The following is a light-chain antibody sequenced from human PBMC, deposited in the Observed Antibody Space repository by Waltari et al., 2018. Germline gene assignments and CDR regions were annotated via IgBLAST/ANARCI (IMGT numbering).Light chain of an antibody. V-gene: IGKV3-15*01. J-gene: IGKJ3*01. Sequence: EIVMTQSTATLSVSPGERATLSCRASQRVSSNLAWYQQKPGQAPRLLIYGASTRATGIPARFSGSGSGTEFTLTISSLQSEDFAVYYCQQYNNWPPITFGPGTKVDIK. CDR1: QRVSSN. CDR3: QQYNNWPPIT. CDR2: GAS.